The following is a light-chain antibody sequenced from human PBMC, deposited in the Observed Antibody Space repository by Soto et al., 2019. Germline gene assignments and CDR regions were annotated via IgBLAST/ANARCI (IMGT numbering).Light chain of an antibody. CDR2: DVS. J-gene: IGLJ1*01. V-gene: IGLV2-14*01. CDR1: SSDVGGYNY. CDR3: SSYTSSSTGV. Sequence: QPASVSGSPGQSITISCTGTSSDVGGYNYVSWYQQHPGKAPKLMIYDVSYRPSGVSNRFSGSKSGNTASLTISGLQAEDEADYYCSSYTSSSTGVFGTGTKVTVL.